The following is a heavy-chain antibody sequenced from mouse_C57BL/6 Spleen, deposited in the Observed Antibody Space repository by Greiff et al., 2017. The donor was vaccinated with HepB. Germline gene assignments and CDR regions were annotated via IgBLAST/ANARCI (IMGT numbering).Heavy chain of an antibody. Sequence: VQLQQPGAELVRPGSSVKLSCKASGYTFTSYWMHWVKQRPIQGLEWIGNIDPSDSETHYNQKFKDKATLTVDKSSSTAYMQLSSLTSEDSAVYYGARDGLYGNLDYWGQGTTLTVSS. CDR3: ARDGLYGNLDY. CDR2: IDPSDSET. V-gene: IGHV1-52*01. J-gene: IGHJ2*01. CDR1: GYTFTSYW. D-gene: IGHD2-1*01.